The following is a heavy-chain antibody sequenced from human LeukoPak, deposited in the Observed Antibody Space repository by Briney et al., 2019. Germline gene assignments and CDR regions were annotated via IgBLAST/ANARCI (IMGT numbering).Heavy chain of an antibody. Sequence: PGGSLRLSCVASGFTFSSYWMSWVRQAPGKGLEWIGSIYYSGSTYYNPSLKSRVTISVDTSKNQFSLRLSSVTAADTAVYYCARGDYGEAFDYWGQGTLVTVSS. J-gene: IGHJ4*02. D-gene: IGHD4-17*01. CDR3: ARGDYGEAFDY. CDR2: IYYSGST. V-gene: IGHV4-39*01. CDR1: GFTFSSYW.